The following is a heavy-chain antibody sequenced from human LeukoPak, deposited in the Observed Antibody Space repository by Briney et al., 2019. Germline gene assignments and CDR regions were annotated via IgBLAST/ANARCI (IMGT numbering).Heavy chain of an antibody. CDR2: IRRKAYGGTT. D-gene: IGHD2-21*02. V-gene: IGHV3-49*03. J-gene: IGHJ4*02. CDR3: TRTRRVSCGGDCYSFDY. Sequence: PGGSLRLSCTTSGFTFGDYAVTWFRQAPGKGLEWVSFIRRKAYGGTTENAASVKGRFTISRDDSKSIAYLQMNSLKTEDTAVYYCTRTRRVSCGGDCYSFDYWGQGTLVTVSS. CDR1: GFTFGDYA.